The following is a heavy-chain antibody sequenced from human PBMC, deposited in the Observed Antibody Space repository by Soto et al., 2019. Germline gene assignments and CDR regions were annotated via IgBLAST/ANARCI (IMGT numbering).Heavy chain of an antibody. J-gene: IGHJ5*02. CDR2: IYYSGST. D-gene: IGHD6-13*01. CDR3: ARASIAAAVEEWFDP. Sequence: SETLSLTCTVSGGSISSGGYYWSWIRQHPGKGLEWIGYIYYSGSTYYNPSLKSRVTISVDTSKNQFSLKLSSVTAADTAVYYCARASIAAAVEEWFDPWGQGTLVTVSS. CDR1: GGSISSGGYY. V-gene: IGHV4-31*03.